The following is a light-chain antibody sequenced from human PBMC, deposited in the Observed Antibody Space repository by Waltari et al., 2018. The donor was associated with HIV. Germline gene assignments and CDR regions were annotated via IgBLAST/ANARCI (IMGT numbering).Light chain of an antibody. CDR3: CSFAGSYTLV. Sequence: QSALTQPRSVSGSPGQSVTISCTGTSSYIGDYNYVSWYQQHPGEAPKLMIYDVTKRPSGVPDRFSGSKSGNTASLTISGLQAEDEAAYYCCSFAGSYTLVFGGGTKLTVL. J-gene: IGLJ3*02. V-gene: IGLV2-11*01. CDR1: SSYIGDYNY. CDR2: DVT.